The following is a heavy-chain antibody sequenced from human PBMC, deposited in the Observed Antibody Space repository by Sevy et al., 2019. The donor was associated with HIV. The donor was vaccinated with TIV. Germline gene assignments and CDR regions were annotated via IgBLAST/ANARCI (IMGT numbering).Heavy chain of an antibody. CDR1: GFTYS. D-gene: IGHD5-12*01. J-gene: IGHJ4*02. Sequence: GGCLRLSCVASGFTYSMNWVRQAPGNGLEWVSYISDSSATIHYADSVKGRFTISRDNAKNSLYLQMNTLRAEDTAVYYCASQRGGYERLYYFDSWGQGTLVTVSS. V-gene: IGHV3-48*01. CDR2: ISDSSATI. CDR3: ASQRGGYERLYYFDS.